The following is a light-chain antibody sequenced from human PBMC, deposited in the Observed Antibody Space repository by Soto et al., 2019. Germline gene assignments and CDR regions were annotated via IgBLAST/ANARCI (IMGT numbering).Light chain of an antibody. J-gene: IGKJ1*01. CDR3: QQYGSLSWT. V-gene: IGKV3-15*01. CDR2: GAS. Sequence: EIVMTQSPATLSVSPGERATLSCRASQSVSSNLAWYQQKPGQAPRLLIYGASTRATGIPARFSGSGSGTDFTLTISRLEPEDFALYYCQQYGSLSWTFGQGTKVEIK. CDR1: QSVSSN.